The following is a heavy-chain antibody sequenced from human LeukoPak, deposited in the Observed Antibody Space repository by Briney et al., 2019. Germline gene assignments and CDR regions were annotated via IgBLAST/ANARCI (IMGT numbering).Heavy chain of an antibody. CDR3: ARARSSSSRFDP. CDR2: TSAYNGNT. Sequence: ASVKVSCKASGYTFTSYGISWVRQAPGQGLEWMGWTSAYNGNTNYAQKLKGRVTVTTDTSTSTAYMELRSLRSDDTAVYYCARARSSSSRFDPWGQGTLVTVSS. J-gene: IGHJ5*02. V-gene: IGHV1-18*01. CDR1: GYTFTSYG. D-gene: IGHD6-6*01.